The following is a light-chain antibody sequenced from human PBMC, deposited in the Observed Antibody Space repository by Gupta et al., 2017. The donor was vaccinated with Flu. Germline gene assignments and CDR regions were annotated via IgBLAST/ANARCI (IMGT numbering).Light chain of an antibody. CDR1: SSNIGSNF. CDR3: ATCDDSLSGPV. V-gene: IGLV1-47*01. Sequence: QSVLTQPPPASGTPGQRLTITCSGSSSNIGSNFVYWYQQLPGTAPKLLIYMNNQRPSGVPDRFSGSKSGTSASLAISGLRSEDETDYYCATCDDSLSGPVFGGGTKLTVL. J-gene: IGLJ3*02. CDR2: MNN.